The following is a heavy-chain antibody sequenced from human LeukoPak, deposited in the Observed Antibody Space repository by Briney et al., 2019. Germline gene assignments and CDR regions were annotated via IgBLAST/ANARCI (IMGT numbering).Heavy chain of an antibody. Sequence: SETLSLTCTVSGGSISSYYWSWIRQPPRKGLEWIGHIYGSGSNNYNPSLKSGVTLPVDASKNQFSVTLTCVTAADKAVYYCAREGTSGTRLNWFDPWGQGTLVTVSS. J-gene: IGHJ5*02. CDR2: IYGSGSN. CDR1: GGSISSYY. D-gene: IGHD1-1*01. V-gene: IGHV4-59*01. CDR3: AREGTSGTRLNWFDP.